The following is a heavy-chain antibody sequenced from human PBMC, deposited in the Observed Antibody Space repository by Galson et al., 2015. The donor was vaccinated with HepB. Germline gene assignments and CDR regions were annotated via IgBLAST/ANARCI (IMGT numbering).Heavy chain of an antibody. Sequence: SVKVSCKASGYTFTGYYMHWVRQAPGQGLEWMGRINPNSGGTNYAQKFQGRVTMTRDTSISTAYMELSRLRSDDTAVYYCALVHYSSGWPNYYFDYWGQGTLVTVST. V-gene: IGHV1-2*06. CDR3: ALVHYSSGWPNYYFDY. CDR1: GYTFTGYY. J-gene: IGHJ4*02. D-gene: IGHD6-19*01. CDR2: INPNSGGT.